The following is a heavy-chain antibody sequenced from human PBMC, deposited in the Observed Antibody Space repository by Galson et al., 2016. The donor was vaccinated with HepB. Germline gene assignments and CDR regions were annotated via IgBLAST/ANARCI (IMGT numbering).Heavy chain of an antibody. V-gene: IGHV1-18*01. CDR3: ARGDVDIVATYYYYGMDV. CDR2: INAKNGNT. CDR1: GYTFTSHG. Sequence: SVKVSCKASGYTFTSHGINWVRQAPGQGLEWLGWINAKNGNTNYAQKVQGRVTMTTDTSTSTVYMELRSLRSDDTAVYYCARGDVDIVATYYYYGMDVWGQGTTVTVSS. D-gene: IGHD5-12*01. J-gene: IGHJ6*02.